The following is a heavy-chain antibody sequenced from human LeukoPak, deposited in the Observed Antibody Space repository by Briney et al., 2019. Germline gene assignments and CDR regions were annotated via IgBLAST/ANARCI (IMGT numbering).Heavy chain of an antibody. CDR2: IYYSGST. CDR1: GGFISNYY. V-gene: IGHV4-59*01. D-gene: IGHD6-13*01. J-gene: IGHJ4*02. Sequence: PSETLSLTCTVSGGFISNYYWSWIRQPPGKGLEWIGYIYYSGSTNYSPSLKSRVTISVDTSKNQSSLKLSSVTAADTAIYYCARAGDSSSWAYVDYWGQGTLVTVSS. CDR3: ARAGDSSSWAYVDY.